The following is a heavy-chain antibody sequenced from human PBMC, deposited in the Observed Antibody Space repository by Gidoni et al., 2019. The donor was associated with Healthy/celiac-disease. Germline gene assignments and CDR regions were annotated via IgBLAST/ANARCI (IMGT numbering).Heavy chain of an antibody. CDR2: IYTRGST. CDR3: AREWGDVAVAGSFQH. Sequence: QVQLQESGPGLVKPSQTLSLTCTVSDGSISSGSYYWSWIRQPAGKGLEWIGRIYTRGSTNYNPSLKSRVTMSVDTSKNQFSLKLSSVTAADTAVYYCAREWGDVAVAGSFQHWGQGTLVTVSS. J-gene: IGHJ1*01. CDR1: DGSISSGSYY. D-gene: IGHD6-19*01. V-gene: IGHV4-61*02.